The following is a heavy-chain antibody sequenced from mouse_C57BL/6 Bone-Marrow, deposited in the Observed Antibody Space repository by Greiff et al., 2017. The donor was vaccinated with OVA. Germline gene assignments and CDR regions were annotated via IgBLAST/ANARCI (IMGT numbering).Heavy chain of an antibody. CDR3: AREGYDYDYYAMDY. D-gene: IGHD2-4*01. CDR1: GYAFSSSW. V-gene: IGHV1-82*01. J-gene: IGHJ4*01. CDR2: IYPGDGDT. Sequence: QVQLKESGPELVKPGASVKISCKASGYAFSSSWMNWVKQRPGKGLEWIGRIYPGDGDTNYNGKFKGKATLTADKSSSTAYMQLSSLTSEDSAVYFCAREGYDYDYYAMDYWGQGTSVTVSS.